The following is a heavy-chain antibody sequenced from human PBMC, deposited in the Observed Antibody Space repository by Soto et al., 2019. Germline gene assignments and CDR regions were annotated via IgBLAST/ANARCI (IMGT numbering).Heavy chain of an antibody. Sequence: VQLVESGGGLVQPGRSLRLSCTASAFSFGDFAMHWVRQVPGKGLEWVSGINWNGNYIGHADSVKGRFTVSRDNAKNSLYLQMKSLIPEDTALYYFARAPTGVTCPVYFDWWGRGTLVTVSS. J-gene: IGHJ4*02. CDR1: AFSFGDFA. CDR2: INWNGNYI. CDR3: ARAPTGVTCPVYFDW. V-gene: IGHV3-9*01. D-gene: IGHD2-8*01.